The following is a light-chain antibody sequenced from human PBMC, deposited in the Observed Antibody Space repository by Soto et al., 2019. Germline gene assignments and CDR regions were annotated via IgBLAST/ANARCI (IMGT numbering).Light chain of an antibody. J-gene: IGKJ4*01. CDR1: QSVSNNY. CDR2: GAS. V-gene: IGKV3-20*01. Sequence: EIVLTQSPVTLSLSPGAGATLSCRASQSVSNNYLAWYQQKPGQAPRLLIYGASNRATGMPDRFSGSGSGTDFTLTISRLEPEDFAVYYCQQYGSSPLTFGGGTKVDIK. CDR3: QQYGSSPLT.